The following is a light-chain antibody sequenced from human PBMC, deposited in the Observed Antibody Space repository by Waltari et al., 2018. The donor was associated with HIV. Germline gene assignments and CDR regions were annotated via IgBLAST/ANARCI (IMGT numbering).Light chain of an antibody. CDR3: SSYAGSNNYV. CDR2: EVN. J-gene: IGLJ1*01. V-gene: IGLV2-8*01. CDR1: SSDIGGYNY. Sequence: QSALTQPPSASGSPGQSVTISCTGTSSDIGGYNYVSWYQQHPGKAPKLMIYEVNERTSGVPARFSGCKAVNTASLTVSGLQAEDEADYYCSSYAGSNNYVFGTGTKVTVL.